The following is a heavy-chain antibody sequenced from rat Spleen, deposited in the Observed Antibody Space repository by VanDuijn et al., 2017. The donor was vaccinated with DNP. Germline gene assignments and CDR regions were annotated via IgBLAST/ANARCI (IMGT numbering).Heavy chain of an antibody. CDR2: SGPSGGTD. Sequence: EVQLVESGGGLVQPGRSLKLSCAASGFTFNDYNMAWVRQAPKKSLEWLATSGPSGGTDYYRDSVKGRFTIFRDNAKSSLYLQMDSLRSEDTATYYCATRTTGIFDYWGQGVMVTVSS. V-gene: IGHV5-7*01. CDR3: ATRTTGIFDY. D-gene: IGHD1-9*01. J-gene: IGHJ2*01. CDR1: GFTFNDYN.